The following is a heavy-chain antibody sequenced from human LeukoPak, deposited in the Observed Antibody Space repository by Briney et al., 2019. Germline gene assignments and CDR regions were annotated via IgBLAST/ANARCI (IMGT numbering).Heavy chain of an antibody. CDR1: GYSISSGYY. Sequence: PSETLSLTCAVSGYSISSGYYWSWIRQPPGKGLEWIGYIYYSGSTNYNPSLKSRVTISVDTSKNQFSLKLSSVTAADTAVYYCARVGTSWGTYNWFDPWGQGTLVTVSS. CDR2: IYYSGST. D-gene: IGHD2-2*01. J-gene: IGHJ5*02. V-gene: IGHV4-61*01. CDR3: ARVGTSWGTYNWFDP.